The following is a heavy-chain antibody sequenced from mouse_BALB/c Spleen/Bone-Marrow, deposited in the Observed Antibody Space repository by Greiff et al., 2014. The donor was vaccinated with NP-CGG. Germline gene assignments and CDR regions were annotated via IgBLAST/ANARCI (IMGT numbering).Heavy chain of an antibody. CDR2: IDPANGNT. D-gene: IGHD2-3*01. V-gene: IGHV14-3*02. Sequence: EVKLEESGAELVKPGASVKLSCTASGFNIKDTYMYWVKQRPEQGLEWIGKIDPANGNTKYDPKYQGKATITADTSSNTAYLQLSSLTSEDTAVYYCAVYDGYAMDYWGQGTSVTVSS. CDR3: AVYDGYAMDY. J-gene: IGHJ4*01. CDR1: GFNIKDTY.